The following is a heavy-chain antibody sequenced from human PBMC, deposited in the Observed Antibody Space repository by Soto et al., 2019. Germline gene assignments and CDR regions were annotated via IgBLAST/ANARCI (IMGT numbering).Heavy chain of an antibody. D-gene: IGHD1-1*01. Sequence: SETLSLTCAVYGGSFSGYYWSWIRQPPGKGLEWIGEINHSGSTYYNPSLKSRVTISVDTSKNQFSLKLSSVTAADTAVYYCARAGRVNWFDPWGQGTLVTVSS. V-gene: IGHV4-34*01. CDR1: GGSFSGYY. CDR2: INHSGST. J-gene: IGHJ5*02. CDR3: ARAGRVNWFDP.